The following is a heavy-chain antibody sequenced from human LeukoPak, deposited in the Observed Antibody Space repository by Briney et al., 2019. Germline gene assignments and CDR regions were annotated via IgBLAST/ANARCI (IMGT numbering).Heavy chain of an antibody. Sequence: GGSLRLSCAASGFTFSSYAMSWVRQAPGKGLEWVSAISGSGGSTYYADSVKGRFTISRDNSKNTLYLQMNRLRAEDTAVYYCAKDRGNWNPSLIGYWGQGTLVTVSS. CDR1: GFTFSSYA. V-gene: IGHV3-23*01. J-gene: IGHJ4*02. CDR3: AKDRGNWNPSLIGY. D-gene: IGHD1-1*01. CDR2: ISGSGGST.